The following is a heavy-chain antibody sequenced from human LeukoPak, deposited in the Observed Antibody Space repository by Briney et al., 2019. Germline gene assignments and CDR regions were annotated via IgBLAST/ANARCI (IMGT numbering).Heavy chain of an antibody. CDR3: ARDDRSGYSTLGY. D-gene: IGHD3-22*01. CDR1: GGSMSSHY. J-gene: IGHJ4*02. Sequence: SETLSLTCKVSGGSMSSHYWSWIRQPPGKGLEWIGDIYYSGSTNYNPSLNSRVTISLDTSKNQFSLNLRSVTASDTAVYYCARDDRSGYSTLGYWGQGTLVTVSS. CDR2: IYYSGST. V-gene: IGHV4-59*11.